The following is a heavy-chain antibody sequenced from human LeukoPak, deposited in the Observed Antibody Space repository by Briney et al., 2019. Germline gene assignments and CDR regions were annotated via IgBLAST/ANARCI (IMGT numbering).Heavy chain of an antibody. Sequence: SQTLSLTCAISGDSVSSNSVTWNWIRQSPSRGLEWLGRTYYRSTWYNDYAVSVRGRITVNPDTSKNQCSLHLNSVTPEDTAVYYCARRLTQYDCFDPWGQGILVTVSS. CDR1: GDSVSSNSVT. J-gene: IGHJ5*02. CDR2: TYYRSTWYN. CDR3: ARRLTQYDCFDP. V-gene: IGHV6-1*01. D-gene: IGHD2-2*01.